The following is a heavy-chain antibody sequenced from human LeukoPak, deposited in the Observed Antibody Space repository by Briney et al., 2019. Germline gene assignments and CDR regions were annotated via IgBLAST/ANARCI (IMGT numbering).Heavy chain of an antibody. CDR2: MNPNSGNT. CDR3: ARETTIPPYYFDY. Sequence: ASVKVSCKASGYTFTTYDIIWVRQATGQGLEWMGWMNPNSGNTGYAQKFQGRVTMTRDTSISTAYMELSSLGSEDTAVYFCARETTIPPYYFDYWGLGTPVIVSS. J-gene: IGHJ4*02. CDR1: GYTFTTYD. V-gene: IGHV1-8*01. D-gene: IGHD3-9*01.